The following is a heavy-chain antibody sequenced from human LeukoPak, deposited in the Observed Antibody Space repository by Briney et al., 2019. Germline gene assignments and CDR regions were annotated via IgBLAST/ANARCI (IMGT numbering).Heavy chain of an antibody. CDR1: GFTFSSYG. D-gene: IGHD3-22*01. V-gene: IGHV3-23*01. Sequence: GGSLRLSCAASGFTFSSYGMSWVRQAPGKGLEWVSAISGSGGSTYYADSVKGRFTISRDNSKNTLYLQMNSLRAEDTAVYYCAKDKNYYDSSGYSLIYFDYWGQGTLVTVSS. CDR2: ISGSGGST. CDR3: AKDKNYYDSSGYSLIYFDY. J-gene: IGHJ4*02.